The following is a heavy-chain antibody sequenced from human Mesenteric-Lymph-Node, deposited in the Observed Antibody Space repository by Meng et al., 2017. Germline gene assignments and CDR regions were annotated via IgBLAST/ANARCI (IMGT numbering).Heavy chain of an antibody. J-gene: IGHJ4*02. Sequence: HVTLRESVHGLVKPSQTLSLTCTVSDGFTTSDDYYWSWIRQPPGKGLEWIGYIHYSGTTYYNPSLKSRIAISLDTSKNQFSLNLNSVTAADAAVYYCARDSPGGYGYFDSWGQGTLVTVSS. CDR1: DGFTTSDDYY. D-gene: IGHD5-12*01. CDR2: IHYSGTT. V-gene: IGHV4-30-4*01. CDR3: ARDSPGGYGYFDS.